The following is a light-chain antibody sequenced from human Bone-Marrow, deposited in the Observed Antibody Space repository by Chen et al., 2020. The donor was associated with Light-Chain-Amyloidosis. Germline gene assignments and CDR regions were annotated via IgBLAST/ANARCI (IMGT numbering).Light chain of an antibody. V-gene: IGLV3-25*03. J-gene: IGLJ2*01. CDR1: DLPTKY. Sequence: SYELTQPPSVSVSQGQTARITCSGDDLPTKYAYWYQQKPGQARVLVIHRDTERPSGISERFSGSSSGTTAALTISGVQAEDEADYHCQSADSSGTYEVIFGGGTKLTVL. CDR3: QSADSSGTYEVI. CDR2: RDT.